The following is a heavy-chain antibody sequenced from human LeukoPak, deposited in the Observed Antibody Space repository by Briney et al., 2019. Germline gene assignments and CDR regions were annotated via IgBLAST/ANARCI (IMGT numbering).Heavy chain of an antibody. J-gene: IGHJ6*03. CDR3: ARATSSSGYYYYYMDV. CDR1: GFTFSGYG. CDR2: ISWNGGST. V-gene: IGHV3-20*04. D-gene: IGHD6-6*01. Sequence: AGGSLRLSCAASGFTFSGYGMSWVRQAPGKGLEWVAGISWNGGSTDYADSVKGRFTIYRDNAKNTLYLQITSLRDDDTALYYCARATSSSGYYYYYMDVWGKGPTVPVSS.